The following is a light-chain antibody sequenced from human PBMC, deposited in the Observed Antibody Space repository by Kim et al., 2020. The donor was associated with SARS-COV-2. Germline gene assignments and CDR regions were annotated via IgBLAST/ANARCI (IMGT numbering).Light chain of an antibody. J-gene: IGLJ3*02. CDR2: TDT. CDR1: NIGSKD. V-gene: IGLV3-9*01. Sequence: SYELTQPLSVSVALGQTARITCGENNIGSKDVLWYQQKPGQAPVLVIYTDTNRPSGIPERFSGSNSGNKATLTISRAQAGDEADYYCQEWDSSTGEFGGG. CDR3: QEWDSSTGE.